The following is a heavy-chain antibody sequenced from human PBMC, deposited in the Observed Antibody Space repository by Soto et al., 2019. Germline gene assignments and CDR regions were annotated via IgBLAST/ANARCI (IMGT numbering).Heavy chain of an antibody. CDR2: IYYSGST. CDR1: GGSISSYY. Sequence: SETLSLTCTVSGGSISSYYWSWIRQPPGKGLEWIGYIYYSGSTNYNPSLKSRVTISVDTSKNQFSLKLSSVTAADTAVYYCAKDSPVTTNDAFDIGGQGTMVTVSS. CDR3: AKDSPVTTNDAFDI. V-gene: IGHV4-59*01. J-gene: IGHJ3*02. D-gene: IGHD4-17*01.